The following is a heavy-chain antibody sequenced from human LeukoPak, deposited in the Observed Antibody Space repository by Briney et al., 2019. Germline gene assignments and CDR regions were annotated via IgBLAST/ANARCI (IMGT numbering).Heavy chain of an antibody. V-gene: IGHV4-39*07. J-gene: IGHJ4*02. Sequence: SETLSLTCTVSGGSISSSSYYWGWIRQPPGKGLEWIGRIYISGSTNYNPSLKSRVTMSVDTSKNQFSLKLSSVTAADTAVYYCARDRGTWNDDGFDYWGQGTLVTVSS. CDR2: IYISGST. CDR3: ARDRGTWNDDGFDY. CDR1: GGSISSSSYY. D-gene: IGHD1-1*01.